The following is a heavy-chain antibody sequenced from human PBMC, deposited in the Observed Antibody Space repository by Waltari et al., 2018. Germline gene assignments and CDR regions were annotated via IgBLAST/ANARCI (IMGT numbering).Heavy chain of an antibody. Sequence: EVQLVESGGGLVQPGGSLRLSCAGSGFTVSSNYMNWVRQTPGKVLEWVSIMYSGGSTYYADSVKGRFTISRDNSKNTLHLQMNSLRAEDTAVYFCSYGRFEYWGQGTLVTVSS. J-gene: IGHJ4*02. CDR2: MYSGGST. D-gene: IGHD5-18*01. CDR3: SYGRFEY. V-gene: IGHV3-66*02. CDR1: GFTVSSNY.